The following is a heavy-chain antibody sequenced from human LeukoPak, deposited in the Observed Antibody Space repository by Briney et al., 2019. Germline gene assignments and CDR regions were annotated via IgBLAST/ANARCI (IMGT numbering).Heavy chain of an antibody. CDR1: GFTFSSYG. V-gene: IGHV3-7*03. Sequence: PGRSLRLSCAASGFTFSSYGMHWVRQAPGKGLEWVANIKQDGSEKYYVDSVKGRFTISRDNAKNSLYLQMNSLRAEDTAVYYCARVPVGYCSGGSCPDSHFDYWGQGTLVTVSS. CDR3: ARVPVGYCSGGSCPDSHFDY. J-gene: IGHJ4*02. D-gene: IGHD2-15*01. CDR2: IKQDGSEK.